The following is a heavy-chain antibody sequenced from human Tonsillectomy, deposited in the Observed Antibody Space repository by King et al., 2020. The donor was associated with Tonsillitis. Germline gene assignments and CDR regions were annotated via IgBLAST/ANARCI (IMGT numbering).Heavy chain of an antibody. V-gene: IGHV3-33*01. J-gene: IGHJ6*03. D-gene: IGHD6-13*01. CDR3: ARGSSSWFQTTYYYYLDV. CDR2: IYSDGSSR. CDR1: GFTFSNYA. Sequence: QLVESGGGVVQPGRSLRLSCVASGFTFSNYAMHWVRQGPGTGLEGDAIIYSDGSSRNYADSVKGLFTISRDNSKNTLYLLMNNMRAEDTAVYYCARGSSSWFQTTYYYYLDVWGEGTTVTVSS.